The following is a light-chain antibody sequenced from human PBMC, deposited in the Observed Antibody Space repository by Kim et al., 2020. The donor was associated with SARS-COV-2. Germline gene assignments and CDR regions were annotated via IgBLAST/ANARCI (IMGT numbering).Light chain of an antibody. CDR2: DAA. CDR3: QQRRTWPWT. CDR1: QYVKNS. Sequence: IVLTQSPATLPLSPGESVTLSCKAVQYVKNSVGWYQQRPGQAPRLLIYDAAVRATGVPPRFSGSGAGTDFTLTISSLEPEDFAVYYCQQRRTWPWTFGQGTKVDIK. J-gene: IGKJ1*01. V-gene: IGKV3-11*01.